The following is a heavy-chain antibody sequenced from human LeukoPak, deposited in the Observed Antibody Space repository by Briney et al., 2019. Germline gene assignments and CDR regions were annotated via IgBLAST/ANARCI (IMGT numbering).Heavy chain of an antibody. V-gene: IGHV3-48*01. CDR2: ISSSGTTI. Sequence: GGSLRLSCAASGFTFNRYSMNWVRQAPGKGLEWISYISSSGTTIYYADSVLGRFIISRDNARNSLYLQMNSLRAEDTAVYYCARDLDYYGSGKGDWFDPWGQGTLVTVSS. D-gene: IGHD3-10*01. CDR3: ARDLDYYGSGKGDWFDP. J-gene: IGHJ5*02. CDR1: GFTFNRYS.